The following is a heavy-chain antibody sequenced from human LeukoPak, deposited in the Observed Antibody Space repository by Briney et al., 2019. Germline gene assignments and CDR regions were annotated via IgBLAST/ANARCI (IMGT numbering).Heavy chain of an antibody. CDR3: ARAGIAAVFDY. CDR2: ISYDGRNQ. CDR1: GFIFSNYA. D-gene: IGHD6-13*01. J-gene: IGHJ4*02. V-gene: IGHV3-30*04. Sequence: GRSLRLSCAASGFIFSNYAMHWVRQAPGKGLEWVAVISYDGRNQYYADSVKGRFTVSRDNSKSTLYLQMNSLRAEDTAVYYCARAGIAAVFDYWGLGTLVTVSS.